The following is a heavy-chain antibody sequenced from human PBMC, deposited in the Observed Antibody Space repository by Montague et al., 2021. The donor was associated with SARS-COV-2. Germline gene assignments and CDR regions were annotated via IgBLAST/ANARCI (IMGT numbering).Heavy chain of an antibody. CDR3: ARARITMIVAVNAFDI. CDR2: IYYSGST. V-gene: IGHV4-31*03. CDR1: GGSISSGGCY. Sequence: TLSLTCTVSGGSISSGGCYWSWIRQHPGKGLEWIGYIYYSGSTYYNPSLKSRVTISVDTSKNQFSLKLSSVTAADTAVYYCARARITMIVAVNAFDIWGQGTMVTVSS. D-gene: IGHD3-22*01. J-gene: IGHJ3*02.